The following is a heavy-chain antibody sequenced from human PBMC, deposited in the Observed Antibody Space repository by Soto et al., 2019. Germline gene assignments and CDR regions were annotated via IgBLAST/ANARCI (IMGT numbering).Heavy chain of an antibody. CDR1: GSRFSNYV. D-gene: IGHD2-2*02. Sequence: SVKVSCKVSGSRFSNYVISWVRQAPGHGLEWLGRIIPIYNSTKYAQSFQGRVTITADKSTSTASLELSSLRSDDTAVYYCAREGRGKKAGYNGLVSLGYWGQGTLVTVSS. CDR3: AREGRGKKAGYNGLVSLGY. J-gene: IGHJ4*02. CDR2: IIPIYNST. V-gene: IGHV1-69*06.